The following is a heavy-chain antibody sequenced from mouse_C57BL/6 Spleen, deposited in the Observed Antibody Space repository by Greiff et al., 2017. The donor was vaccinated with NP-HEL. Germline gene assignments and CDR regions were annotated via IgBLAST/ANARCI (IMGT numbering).Heavy chain of an antibody. Sequence: QVQLQQSGAELVKPGASVKISCKASGYAFSSYWMNWVKQRPGKGLEWIEQIYPGDGDTTYTGKFKGKATLTADKSSSTAYMQLSSLTSEDSAVYFCARWLTGYAMDYWGQGTSVTVSS. V-gene: IGHV1-80*01. J-gene: IGHJ4*01. CDR3: ARWLTGYAMDY. CDR2: IYPGDGDT. CDR1: GYAFSSYW. D-gene: IGHD4-1*01.